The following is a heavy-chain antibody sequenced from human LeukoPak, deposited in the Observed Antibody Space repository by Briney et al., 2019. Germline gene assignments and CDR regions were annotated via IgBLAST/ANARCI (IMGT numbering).Heavy chain of an antibody. J-gene: IGHJ4*02. CDR3: ASTIMGEYDY. CDR1: GCSIGSGSYP. D-gene: IGHD2-21*01. Sequence: PSQTLYLTCTVSGCSIGSGSYPWGWIRQPPGRALEWIGRIYTSGSTNYNPSLKSRVTISVDTSKNQFTLKLSSVTAADTAVYYCASTIMGEYDYWGQGTLVTVSS. CDR2: IYTSGST. V-gene: IGHV4-61*02.